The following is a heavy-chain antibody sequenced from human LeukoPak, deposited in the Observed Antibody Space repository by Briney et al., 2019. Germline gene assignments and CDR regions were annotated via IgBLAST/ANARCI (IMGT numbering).Heavy chain of an antibody. CDR2: INWSGGST. CDR1: GFTFDDYG. D-gene: IGHD3-10*01. V-gene: IGHV3-20*04. J-gene: IGHJ5*02. Sequence: GGSLRLSCAASGFTFDDYGMSWVRQAPGKGLEWVSGINWSGGSTGYADSVKGRFTISRDNSKNTLYLQMDSLRAEDTAVYYCARDGSTYILWFGESNWFDPWGQGTLVTVSS. CDR3: ARDGSTYILWFGESNWFDP.